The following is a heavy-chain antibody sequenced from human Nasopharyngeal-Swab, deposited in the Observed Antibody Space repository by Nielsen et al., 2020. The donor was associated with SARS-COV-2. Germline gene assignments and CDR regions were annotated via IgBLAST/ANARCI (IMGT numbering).Heavy chain of an antibody. J-gene: IGHJ3*02. V-gene: IGHV3-9*01. CDR1: GFTFSSYA. Sequence: GGSLRLSCAASGFTFSSYAMSWVRQAPGKGLEWVSGISWNSGSIGYADSVKGRFTISRDNAKNSLYLQMNSLRAEDTALYYCAKSYAGDAFDIWGQGTMVTVSS. CDR3: AKSYAGDAFDI. D-gene: IGHD2-8*01. CDR2: ISWNSGSI.